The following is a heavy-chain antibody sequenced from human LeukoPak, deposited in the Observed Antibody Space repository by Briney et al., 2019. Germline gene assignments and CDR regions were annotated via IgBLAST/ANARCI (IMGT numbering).Heavy chain of an antibody. Sequence: GGSLRLCCAASGFTFSSYAMSWVRQAPGKGLEWVSAISGSGGGTYYTDSVKGRFTISRDNSKNTLYLQMNSLRAEDTAVYYCAKGTWSGIYYFDCWGQGTTVTVSS. J-gene: IGHJ4*02. D-gene: IGHD1-26*01. CDR1: GFTFSSYA. V-gene: IGHV3-23*01. CDR3: AKGTWSGIYYFDC. CDR2: ISGSGGGT.